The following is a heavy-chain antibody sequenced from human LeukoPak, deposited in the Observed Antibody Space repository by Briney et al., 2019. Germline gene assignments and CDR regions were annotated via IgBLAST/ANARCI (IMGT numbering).Heavy chain of an antibody. CDR2: ISGSGGST. J-gene: IGHJ5*02. D-gene: IGHD2-2*01. CDR3: LCIVEVPAYNWFDP. CDR1: GVTFSSYA. V-gene: IGHV3-23*01. Sequence: GGSLRLSCAASGVTFSSYAMSWVRQAPGKGLVWVSAISGSGGSTYYADSVKGRFTISRDNSENTLYLQMNSLRAEDTAVYYCLCIVEVPAYNWFDPWGQGTLVSVSS.